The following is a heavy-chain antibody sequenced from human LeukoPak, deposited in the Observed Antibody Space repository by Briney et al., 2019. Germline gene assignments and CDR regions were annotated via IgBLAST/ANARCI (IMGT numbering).Heavy chain of an antibody. V-gene: IGHV3-21*01. D-gene: IGHD3-9*01. CDR3: ATSVTGNLYYFDY. CDR1: GFTFSSYS. J-gene: IGHJ4*02. Sequence: GGSLRLSCAASGFTFSSYSMNWVRQAPGQGLEWVSSISSSSSDIYYADSVQGRFTISRDNAKNSLYLQMPSLRAEDTAVYYCATSVTGNLYYFDYWGQETLVTVSS. CDR2: ISSSSSDI.